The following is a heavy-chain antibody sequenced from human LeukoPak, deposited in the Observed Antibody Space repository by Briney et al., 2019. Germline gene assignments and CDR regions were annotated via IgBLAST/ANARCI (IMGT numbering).Heavy chain of an antibody. Sequence: GSLRLSCEASGFTFSNYAMAWVRQAPGKGLDWVSVIGASGADTYYSDSVKGRSTVSRDNSKDTLFLHMSSLRAEDTAVYFCATRPRDSSGYYLGAFDGWGQGTTVTVSS. J-gene: IGHJ3*01. CDR2: IGASGADT. D-gene: IGHD3-22*01. CDR1: GFTFSNYA. CDR3: ATRPRDSSGYYLGAFDG. V-gene: IGHV3-23*01.